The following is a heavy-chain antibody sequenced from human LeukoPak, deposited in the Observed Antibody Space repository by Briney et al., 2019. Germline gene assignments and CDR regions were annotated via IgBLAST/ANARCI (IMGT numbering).Heavy chain of an antibody. D-gene: IGHD1-26*01. J-gene: IGHJ4*02. CDR2: ISGSGGST. CDR3: ARADSGTYHQVFD. Sequence: GGSLRLSCAASGFTFSSYAMSWVRQAPGKGLEWVSAISGSGGSTYYADSVKGRFTISRDNSKNTLYLQMNSLKTEDTAVYYCARADSGTYHQVFDWGQGTLVTVSS. V-gene: IGHV3-23*01. CDR1: GFTFSSYA.